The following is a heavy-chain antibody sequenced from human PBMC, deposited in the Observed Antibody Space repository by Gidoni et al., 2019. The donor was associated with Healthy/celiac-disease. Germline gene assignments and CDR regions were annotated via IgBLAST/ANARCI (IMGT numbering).Heavy chain of an antibody. CDR1: GSPFTVGY. CDR3: ARDPGYSYGTEYYYYYGMDV. Sequence: QVQLVQSGAEVKKPWASVKVSCTASGSPFTVGYMHWVRQAPGQGLEWMGWVKPNSGGTNYAQKFQGRVTMTRDTSISTAYMELSRLRSDDTAVYYCARDPGYSYGTEYYYYYGMDVWGQGTTVTVSS. CDR2: VKPNSGGT. V-gene: IGHV1-2*02. D-gene: IGHD5-18*01. J-gene: IGHJ6*02.